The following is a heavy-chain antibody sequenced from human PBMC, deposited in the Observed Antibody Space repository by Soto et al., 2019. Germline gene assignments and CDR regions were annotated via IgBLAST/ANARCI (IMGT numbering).Heavy chain of an antibody. CDR1: GGSFSGYY. CDR2: INHSGST. Sequence: QVQLQQWGAGLLKPSETLSLTCAVYGGSFSGYYWTWIRQPPGTGLEWIGEINHSGSTKYKPSLKSRLTISVDTSKNQFSLKLTSVTAADTAVYYCARDKITGLFDYWGQGTLVTVSS. V-gene: IGHV4-34*01. J-gene: IGHJ4*02. D-gene: IGHD2-8*02. CDR3: ARDKITGLFDY.